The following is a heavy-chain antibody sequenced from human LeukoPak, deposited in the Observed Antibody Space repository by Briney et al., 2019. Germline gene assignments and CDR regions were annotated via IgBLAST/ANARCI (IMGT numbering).Heavy chain of an antibody. Sequence: GGSLRLSCAASGFTFSSYGMHWVRQAPGKGLEWVAFIRYDGSNKYYADSVKGRFTISRDNSKNTLYLQMNSLRAEDTAVYYCAKGQHTIFGVVPQIDYWGQGTLVTVSS. CDR3: AKGQHTIFGVVPQIDY. J-gene: IGHJ4*02. CDR2: IRYDGSNK. V-gene: IGHV3-30*02. CDR1: GFTFSSYG. D-gene: IGHD3-3*01.